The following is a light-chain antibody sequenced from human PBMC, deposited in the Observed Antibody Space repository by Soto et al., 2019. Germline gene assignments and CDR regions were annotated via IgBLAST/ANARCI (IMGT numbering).Light chain of an antibody. J-gene: IGLJ2*01. CDR2: DTS. V-gene: IGLV7-46*01. Sequence: QAVVTQEPSLTVSPGGTVTLTCGSSTGAVTSNHQPYWCQHKAGQAPRTLIYDTSNKHSWTPARFSGSLLGDKAALTLSGAQPEDEAQYYCLLSYNAARVFGGGTKVTVL. CDR3: LLSYNAARV. CDR1: TGAVTSNHQ.